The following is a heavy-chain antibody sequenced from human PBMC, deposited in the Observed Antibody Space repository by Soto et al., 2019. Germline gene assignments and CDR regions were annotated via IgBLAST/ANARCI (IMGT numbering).Heavy chain of an antibody. CDR3: ARDRSSSGWFGTHDY. CDR1: GFTFSSYS. CDR2: ISSSSSYI. D-gene: IGHD6-19*01. Sequence: LRLSCAAAGFTFSSYSMNWVRQAPGKGLEWVSSISSSSSYIYYADSVKGRFTISRDNAKNSLYLQMNSLRAEDTAVYYCARDRSSSGWFGTHDYWGQGTLVTV. V-gene: IGHV3-21*01. J-gene: IGHJ4*02.